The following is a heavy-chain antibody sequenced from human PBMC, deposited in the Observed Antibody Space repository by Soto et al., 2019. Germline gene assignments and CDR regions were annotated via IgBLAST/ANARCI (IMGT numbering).Heavy chain of an antibody. Sequence: SVKVSCKSSGYTFIGFSLHWVRQAPGQGLEWMGWINPKNGDTYYAQKFQGRVTMTRDTSINTVYMELNSLKSDDTAVYYCSKGRWTVGHCSGGSCYDGMDVWGQGTTVTVSS. CDR1: GYTFIGFS. V-gene: IGHV1-2*02. D-gene: IGHD2-15*01. J-gene: IGHJ6*02. CDR3: SKGRWTVGHCSGGSCYDGMDV. CDR2: INPKNGDT.